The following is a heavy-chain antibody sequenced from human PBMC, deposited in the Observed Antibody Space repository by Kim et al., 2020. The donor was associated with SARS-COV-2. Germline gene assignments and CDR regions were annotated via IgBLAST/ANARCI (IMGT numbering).Heavy chain of an antibody. CDR3: AKDSVRGPFSGYYGMDV. V-gene: IGHV3-9*01. Sequence: GGSLRLSCAASGFTFDDYAMHWVRQAPGKGLEWVSGISWNSGSIGYADSVKGRFTISRDNAKNSLYLQMNSLRAEDTALYYCAKDSVRGPFSGYYGMDVWGQGTTVTVSS. CDR2: ISWNSGSI. CDR1: GFTFDDYA. D-gene: IGHD3-10*01. J-gene: IGHJ6*02.